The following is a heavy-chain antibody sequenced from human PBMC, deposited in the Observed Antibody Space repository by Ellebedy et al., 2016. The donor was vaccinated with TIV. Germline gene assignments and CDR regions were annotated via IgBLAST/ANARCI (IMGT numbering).Heavy chain of an antibody. V-gene: IGHV3-23*01. CDR2: IDKSGRST. Sequence: PGGSLRLSCAASGFAFSSYAMSWVRQAPGKGLEWVSTIDKSGRSTYYADSVKGRFTSSRDNSKNTLYLQVNSLTAEDTAVYYCARDKRGSYAFDIWGQGTLVTVSS. D-gene: IGHD3-10*01. CDR1: GFAFSSYA. J-gene: IGHJ3*02. CDR3: ARDKRGSYAFDI.